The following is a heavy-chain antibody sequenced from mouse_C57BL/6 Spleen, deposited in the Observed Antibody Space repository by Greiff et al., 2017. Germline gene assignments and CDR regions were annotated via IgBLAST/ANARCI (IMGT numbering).Heavy chain of an antibody. CDR2: ISDGGSYT. J-gene: IGHJ3*01. CDR1: GFTFSSYA. Sequence: EVKLVESGGGLVKPGGSLKLSCAASGFTFSSYAMSWVRQTPEKRLEWVATISDGGSYTYYPDNVKGRFTISRDNAKNNLYLQMSHLKSEDTAMXYCARDGDPDSSGYWFAYWGQGTLVTVSA. CDR3: ARDGDPDSSGYWFAY. D-gene: IGHD3-2*02. V-gene: IGHV5-4*01.